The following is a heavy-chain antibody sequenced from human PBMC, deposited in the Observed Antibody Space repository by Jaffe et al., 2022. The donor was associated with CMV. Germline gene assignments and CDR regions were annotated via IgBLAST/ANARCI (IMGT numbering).Heavy chain of an antibody. D-gene: IGHD1-7*01. J-gene: IGHJ6*02. CDR2: ISYDGSNK. CDR3: AKDRAGWNYENYYYGMDV. CDR1: GFTFSSYG. Sequence: QVQLVESGGGVVQPGRSLRLSCAASGFTFSSYGMHWVRQAPGKGLEWVAVISYDGSNKYYADSVKGRFTISRDNSKNTLYLQMNSLRAEDTAVYYCAKDRAGWNYENYYYGMDVWGQGTTVTVSS. V-gene: IGHV3-30*18.